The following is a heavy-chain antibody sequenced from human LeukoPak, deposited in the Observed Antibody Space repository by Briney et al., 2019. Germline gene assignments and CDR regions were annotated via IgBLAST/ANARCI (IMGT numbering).Heavy chain of an antibody. J-gene: IGHJ4*02. CDR1: GFTFSSYS. CDR2: ISSSSSYI. V-gene: IGHV3-21*01. D-gene: IGHD6-19*01. CDR3: ARARDSSAWYIGFDY. Sequence: GGSLRLSCAASGFTFSSYSMNWVRQAPGKGLEWVSSISSSSSYIYYAGSVKGRFTISRDNAKNSLYLQMNSLRAEDTAVYYCARARDSSAWYIGFDYWGQGTLVTVSS.